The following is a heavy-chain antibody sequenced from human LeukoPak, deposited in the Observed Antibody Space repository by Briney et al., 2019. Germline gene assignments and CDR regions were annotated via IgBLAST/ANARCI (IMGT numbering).Heavy chain of an antibody. V-gene: IGHV4-30-2*01. CDR3: ARVVGDIVATIFGYFDY. CDR2: IYHSGSI. CDR1: GGSITSGGYS. D-gene: IGHD5-12*01. J-gene: IGHJ4*02. Sequence: LSLTCAVSGGSITSGGYSWSWIRQPPGKGLEWIGYIYHSGSIYYNPSLKSRVTISVDRSMNQFSLKLSSVTAADTAVYYCARVVGDIVATIFGYFDYWGQGTLVTVSS.